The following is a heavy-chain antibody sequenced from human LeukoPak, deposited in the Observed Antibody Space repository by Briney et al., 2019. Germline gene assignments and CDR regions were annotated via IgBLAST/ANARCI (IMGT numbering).Heavy chain of an antibody. CDR3: ARDWRYCSSSSCLAMDV. Sequence: GGSLRLSCAASGFTFRSYWMSWVRQAPGKGLEWVANIERDGSEKYYVDSVKGRFIISRDDAKNSLYLEMNSLRAEDTAVYYCARDWRYCSSSSCLAMDVWGQGTTVTVSS. D-gene: IGHD2-2*01. CDR1: GFTFRSYW. CDR2: IERDGSEK. J-gene: IGHJ6*02. V-gene: IGHV3-7*01.